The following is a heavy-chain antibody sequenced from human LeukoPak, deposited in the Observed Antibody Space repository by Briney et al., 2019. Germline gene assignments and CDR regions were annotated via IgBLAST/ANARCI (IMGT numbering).Heavy chain of an antibody. V-gene: IGHV4-61*02. CDR1: GGSISSGSYY. J-gene: IGHJ4*02. CDR3: AREEGYDFWSGYYSGY. Sequence: SQTLSLTCTVSGGSISSGSYYWSWIRQPAGKGLEWIGRIYTSGSANYNPSLKSRVTISVDTSKNQFSLKLSSVTAADTAVYYCAREEGYDFWSGYYSGYWGQGTLVTVSS. CDR2: IYTSGSA. D-gene: IGHD3-3*01.